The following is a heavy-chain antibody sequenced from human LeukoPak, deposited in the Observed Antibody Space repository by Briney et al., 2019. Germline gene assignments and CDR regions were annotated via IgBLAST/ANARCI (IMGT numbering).Heavy chain of an antibody. D-gene: IGHD3-10*01. CDR2: IYRAGDT. CDR1: GFTLSNYD. V-gene: IGHV3-13*01. CDR3: AREMSGSNDAFDI. Sequence: GGSLRLSCAASGFTLSNYDMHWVRQGTGEGLEWVSMIYRAGDTYYPDSVKGRFAVSRDYAKNSFYLQMNSLRAGDTAVYYCAREMSGSNDAFDIWGQGTMVTVSS. J-gene: IGHJ3*02.